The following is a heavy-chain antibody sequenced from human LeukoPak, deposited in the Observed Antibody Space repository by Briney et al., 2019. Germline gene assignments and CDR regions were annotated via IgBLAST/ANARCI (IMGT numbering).Heavy chain of an antibody. D-gene: IGHD3-16*02. CDR2: INYRGNT. J-gene: IGHJ3*02. V-gene: IGHV4-59*01. CDR3: TREGVYAPDPSSYHRDAFDI. CDR1: GGSISDFY. Sequence: SETLSLTCTVSGGSISDFYWSWIRQPPGKGLEWIGYINYRGNTNSNPSLRSRVTILVDTSKNQFSLKLSSVTAADTAVYYCTREGVYAPDPSSYHRDAFDIWGQGTVVIVSS.